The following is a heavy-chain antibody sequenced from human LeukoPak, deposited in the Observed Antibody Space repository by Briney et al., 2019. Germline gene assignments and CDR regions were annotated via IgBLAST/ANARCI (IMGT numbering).Heavy chain of an antibody. CDR1: GGSISSYY. J-gene: IGHJ4*02. V-gene: IGHV4-4*07. D-gene: IGHD3-3*01. Sequence: SETLSLTCTVSGGSISSYYWSWIRQPAGKGLEWIGRIYTSGSTNYNPSLRSRVTMSVDTSKNQFSLKLSSVTAADTAVYYCARDVPITIFGVVFDYWGQGTQVTVSS. CDR2: IYTSGST. CDR3: ARDVPITIFGVVFDY.